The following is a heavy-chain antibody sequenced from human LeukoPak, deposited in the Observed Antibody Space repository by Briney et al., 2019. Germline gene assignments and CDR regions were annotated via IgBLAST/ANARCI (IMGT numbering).Heavy chain of an antibody. CDR1: GFTFSSYE. D-gene: IGHD3-16*01. CDR3: ARGYVSPDAFDV. Sequence: GGSLRLSCAASGFTFSSYEMNWVRQAPGKGLEWVSVIYSGGSTYYADSVKGRFTISRDNSKNTLYLQLNSLRAEDTAVYYCARGYVSPDAFDVWGQGTMVTVSS. CDR2: IYSGGST. V-gene: IGHV3-53*01. J-gene: IGHJ3*01.